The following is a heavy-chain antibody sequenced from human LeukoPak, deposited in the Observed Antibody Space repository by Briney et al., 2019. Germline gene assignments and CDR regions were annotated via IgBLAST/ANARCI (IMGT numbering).Heavy chain of an antibody. V-gene: IGHV3-21*01. CDR2: ISGTSSYI. Sequence: GGSLSHFCEASGFTFISYTLSWVRPAPGKGLEWVSCISGTSSYIYYADSLKGRFTIARHNAKNSLYLQMNSLRAEDTAVYYCASFGDQPTQYYYFHMDLWGKGTQGTVSS. D-gene: IGHD4-17*01. CDR1: GFTFISYT. CDR3: ASFGDQPTQYYYFHMDL. J-gene: IGHJ6*03.